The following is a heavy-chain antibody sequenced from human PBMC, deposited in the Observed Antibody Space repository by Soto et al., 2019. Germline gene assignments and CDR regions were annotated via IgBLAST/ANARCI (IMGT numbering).Heavy chain of an antibody. J-gene: IGHJ4*02. V-gene: IGHV1-69*02. CDR1: GGTFSSYT. CDR3: ARGYCSSTSCLPFDY. CDR2: IIPILGIA. Sequence: SVKVSCKASGGTFSSYTISWVRQAPGQGLEWMGRIIPILGIANYAQKFQGRVTITADKSTSTAYMELSSLRSEDTAVYYCARGYCSSTSCLPFDYWGQGTLVTVSS. D-gene: IGHD2-2*01.